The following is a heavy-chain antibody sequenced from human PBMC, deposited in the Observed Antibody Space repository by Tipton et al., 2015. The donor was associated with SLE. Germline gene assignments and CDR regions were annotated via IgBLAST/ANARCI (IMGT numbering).Heavy chain of an antibody. V-gene: IGHV1-69*05. CDR3: ARSGVGATFDY. CDR2: IIPIFDTP. Sequence: QSGAEVKKPGSSVKVSCKASGGTFSSYSISWVRQAPGQGLEWMGRIIPIFDTPNNAQKFQGRVTITTDETTNTAYMELSSLRSEDTAVYYCARSGVGATFDYWGQGTLVTVSS. D-gene: IGHD1-26*01. CDR1: GGTFSSYS. J-gene: IGHJ4*02.